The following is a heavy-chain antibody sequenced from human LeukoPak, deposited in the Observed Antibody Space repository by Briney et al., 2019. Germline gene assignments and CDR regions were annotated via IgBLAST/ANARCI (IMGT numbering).Heavy chain of an antibody. CDR2: ISGSAGNT. V-gene: IGHV3-23*01. J-gene: IGHJ2*01. CDR1: GFTFSSYA. CDR3: ARRSSSSSRYLDL. D-gene: IGHD2-2*01. Sequence: PGGSLRLSCAASGFTFSSYAMSWVRQAPGKGLEWVSDISGSAGNTDYADSVKGRLTISRDNSKNTLFLQMNSLRVEDTAVYYCARRSSSSSRYLDLWGRGTLVTVSS.